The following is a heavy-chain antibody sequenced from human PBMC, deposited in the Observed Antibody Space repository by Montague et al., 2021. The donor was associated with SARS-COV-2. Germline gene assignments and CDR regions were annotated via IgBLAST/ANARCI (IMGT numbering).Heavy chain of an antibody. CDR1: GDSISTYY. J-gene: IGHJ3*02. V-gene: IGHV4-59*01. Sequence: SETLSLTCTVSGDSISTYYWSWIRQPPGKGLEWIGYIYYNGYTNYNPSLKSRVTISVDTSKNQFSLTLSSVTAADTAVYFCARGGALYYFDSSGYVNAFDTWGQGTMVTVSS. CDR2: IYYNGYT. CDR3: ARGGALYYFDSSGYVNAFDT. D-gene: IGHD3-22*01.